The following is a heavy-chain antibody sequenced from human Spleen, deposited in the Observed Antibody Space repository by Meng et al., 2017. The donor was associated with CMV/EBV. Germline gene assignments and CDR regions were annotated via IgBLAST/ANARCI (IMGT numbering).Heavy chain of an antibody. J-gene: IGHJ4*02. CDR3: AREVGSGWRYFDC. CDR2: ISSSSSYI. D-gene: IGHD6-25*01. CDR1: GFTFSSYS. Sequence: GGSLRLSCAASGFTFSSYSMNWVRQAPGKGLEWVSSISSSSSYIYYADSVKGRFTISRDNAKNSLYLQMNSLRAEDTAVYYCAREVGSGWRYFDCWGQGTLVTVSS. V-gene: IGHV3-21*01.